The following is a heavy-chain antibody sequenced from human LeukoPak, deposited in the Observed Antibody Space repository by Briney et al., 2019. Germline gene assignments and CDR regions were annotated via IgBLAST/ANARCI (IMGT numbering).Heavy chain of an antibody. CDR2: IYYSGST. CDR1: GGSISSYY. Sequence: SETLPLTCTVSGGSISSYYWSWIRQPPGKGLEWIGYIYYSGSTNYNPSLKSRVTISVDTSKNQFSLKLSSVTAADTAVYYCARGFGYSGYDYNYYYYMDVWGKGTTVTVSS. V-gene: IGHV4-59*01. CDR3: ARGFGYSGYDYNYYYYMDV. D-gene: IGHD5-12*01. J-gene: IGHJ6*03.